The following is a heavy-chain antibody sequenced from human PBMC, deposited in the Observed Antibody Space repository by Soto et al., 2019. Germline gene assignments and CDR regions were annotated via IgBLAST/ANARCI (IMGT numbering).Heavy chain of an antibody. J-gene: IGHJ4*01. D-gene: IGHD3-10*01. CDR2: MQPSTGRT. V-gene: IGHV1-8*01. Sequence: SSVKVSCKASGYSFTSLDINWVRQTAGQGLEWMGWMQPSTGRTGYAQKFQGRVTMTRDTSINTAYMELTTLTSDDTAFYYCARGVSAGVDYWGHGTRVTGSS. CDR1: GYSFTSLD. CDR3: ARGVSAGVDY.